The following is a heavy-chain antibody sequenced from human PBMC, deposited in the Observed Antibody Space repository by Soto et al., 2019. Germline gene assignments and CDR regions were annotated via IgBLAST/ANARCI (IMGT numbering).Heavy chain of an antibody. V-gene: IGHV4-59*01. Sequence: PSETLSLTCTVSGGSISSYYWSWIRQPPGKGLEWIGYIYYSGSTNYNPSLKSRVTISVDTSKNQFSLKLSSVTAADTAVYYCARVAYCGGDCWLFDYWGQGTLVTVSS. CDR2: IYYSGST. D-gene: IGHD2-21*02. CDR3: ARVAYCGGDCWLFDY. CDR1: GGSISSYY. J-gene: IGHJ4*02.